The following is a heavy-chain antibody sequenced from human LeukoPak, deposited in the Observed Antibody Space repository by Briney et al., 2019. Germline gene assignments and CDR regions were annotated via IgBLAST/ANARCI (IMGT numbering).Heavy chain of an antibody. D-gene: IGHD6-6*01. J-gene: IGHJ5*02. V-gene: IGHV4-61*01. Sequence: PSETLSLTCIVSGGSVSSPNSYWSWIRQPPGKGLEWIGNVYYIGTTSYNSSLKSRVTISVDTSKNQFSLEVTSATAAGTAVYYCARNTSSSPWFDPWGQGTLVTVSS. CDR3: ARNTSSSPWFDP. CDR1: GGSVSSPNSY. CDR2: VYYIGTT.